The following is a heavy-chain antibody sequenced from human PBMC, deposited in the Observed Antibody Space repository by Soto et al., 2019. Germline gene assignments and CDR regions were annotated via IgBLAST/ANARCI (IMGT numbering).Heavy chain of an antibody. CDR1: GFTFSSYG. Sequence: PGGSLRLSCAASGFTFSSYGMHWVRQAPGKGLEWVAVIWYDGSNKYYADSVKGRFTISRDNSKNTLYLQMNSLRAEDTAVYYCARTKALKYSGYGAFSYWGQGSLVPVSS. D-gene: IGHD5-12*01. J-gene: IGHJ4*02. V-gene: IGHV3-33*01. CDR2: IWYDGSNK. CDR3: ARTKALKYSGYGAFSY.